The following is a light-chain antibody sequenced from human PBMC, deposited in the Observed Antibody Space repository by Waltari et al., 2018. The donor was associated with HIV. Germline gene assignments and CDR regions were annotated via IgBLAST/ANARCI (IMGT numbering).Light chain of an antibody. Sequence: EIVMTQSPATLSVSPGERATLSCRASQSLSSNLAWYQQKPGQAPRLLIYRTSTRATGVPARFSGSGSGTEFTLTISSLQSEDFAVYYCQQYNNWPPSITFGQGTRLEIK. CDR2: RTS. V-gene: IGKV3-15*01. CDR3: QQYNNWPPSIT. CDR1: QSLSSN. J-gene: IGKJ5*01.